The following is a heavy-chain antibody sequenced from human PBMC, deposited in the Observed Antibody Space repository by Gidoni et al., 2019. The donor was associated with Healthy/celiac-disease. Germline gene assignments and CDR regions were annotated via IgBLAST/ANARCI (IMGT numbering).Heavy chain of an antibody. J-gene: IGHJ3*02. CDR3: ASPGRWEPPNGSFDI. CDR2: IYYSGST. Sequence: QLQLQESGPGLVKPSETLSLTCTVSGGSISSSSYYWGWIRQPPGKGLEWIGSIYYSGSTYYNPSLKSRVTISVDTSKNQFSLKLSSVTAADTAVYYCASPGRWEPPNGSFDIWGQGTMVTVSS. CDR1: GGSISSSSYY. D-gene: IGHD1-26*01. V-gene: IGHV4-39*01.